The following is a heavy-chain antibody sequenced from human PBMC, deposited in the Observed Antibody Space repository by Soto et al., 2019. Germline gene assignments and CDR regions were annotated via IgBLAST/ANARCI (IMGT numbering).Heavy chain of an antibody. CDR2: VMPIFGTA. V-gene: IGHV1-69*12. D-gene: IGHD1-1*01. J-gene: IGHJ4*02. CDR3: ARGDNGGYFDY. Sequence: QVQLVQSGAEVKKPGSSVKVSCKASGGTFSSYAISWVRQAPGQGLEWMGGVMPIFGTANYAQKFQGRVTIPADESTSTAYMELSSLRAEDTAVYYWARGDNGGYFDYWGQGTLVTVAS. CDR1: GGTFSSYA.